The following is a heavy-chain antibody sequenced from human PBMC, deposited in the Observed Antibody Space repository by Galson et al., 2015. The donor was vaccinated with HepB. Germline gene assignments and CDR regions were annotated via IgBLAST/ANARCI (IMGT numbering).Heavy chain of an antibody. V-gene: IGHV2-26*01. CDR1: GFSLTNARMG. J-gene: IGHJ6*02. D-gene: IGHD7-27*01. Sequence: PALVKPTQTLTLTCAVSGFSLTNARMGVTWIRQPPGKALEWLAHIFSNDEKSYKTSLKSRLTISKDTSKSQVVLTMTNMDPVDTGTYYCARIEYSGDSYYYFGMDVWGQGTTVIVSS. CDR2: IFSNDEK. CDR3: ARIEYSGDSYYYFGMDV.